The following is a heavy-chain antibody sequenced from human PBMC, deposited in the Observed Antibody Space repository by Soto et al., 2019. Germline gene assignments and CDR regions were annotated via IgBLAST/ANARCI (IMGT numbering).Heavy chain of an antibody. CDR3: ATTLPASSPGILDY. CDR1: GGTFSSYT. V-gene: IGHV1-69*02. CDR2: VIHILDIA. D-gene: IGHD6-6*01. J-gene: IGHJ4*02. Sequence: QVELVQSGAEVQKPGSSVKVSCKASGGTFSSYTISWVRQAPGQWLEWMGRVIHILDIAHYAQKFQGRVTITADKSSGTAYMELSRLRSQDTAVYYCATTLPASSPGILDYWCQGTLVTVSS.